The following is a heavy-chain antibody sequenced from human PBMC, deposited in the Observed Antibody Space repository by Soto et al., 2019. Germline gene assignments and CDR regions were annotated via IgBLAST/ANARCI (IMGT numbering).Heavy chain of an antibody. Sequence: SETLSLTCTVSGGSISSGGYYWSWIRQHPGKGLEWIGYIYYSGSTYYNPSLKSRVTISVDTSKNQFSLKLSSVTAADTAVYYCARGGDIVVVPAAIAVFDYWGQGTLVTVSS. V-gene: IGHV4-31*03. CDR1: GGSISSGGYY. J-gene: IGHJ4*02. CDR2: IYYSGST. D-gene: IGHD2-2*02. CDR3: ARGGDIVVVPAAIAVFDY.